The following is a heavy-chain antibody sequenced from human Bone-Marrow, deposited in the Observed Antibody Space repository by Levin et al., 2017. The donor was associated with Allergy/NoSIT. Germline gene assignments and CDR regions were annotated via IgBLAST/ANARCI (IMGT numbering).Heavy chain of an antibody. CDR3: TRDDGGVYTTLLTEDYYYYGMDV. V-gene: IGHV3-49*04. CDR1: GFTFDDFT. Sequence: GGSLRLSCTASGFTFDDFTMTWVRQAPGKGLEWVGFIRSKTYGRTTEYAASVKGRFTISRDDSKSIAYLQMNSLRTEDTAVYYCTRDDGGVYTTLLTEDYYYYGMDVWGQGTTVTVSS. CDR2: IRSKTYGRTT. D-gene: IGHD5-18*01. J-gene: IGHJ6*02.